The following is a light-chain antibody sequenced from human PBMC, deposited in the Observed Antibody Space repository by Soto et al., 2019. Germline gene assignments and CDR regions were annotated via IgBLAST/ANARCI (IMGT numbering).Light chain of an antibody. CDR1: QSISSW. J-gene: IGKJ1*01. CDR3: QQSYSTLWT. Sequence: DIQMTQSPSTLSASVGDRVTITCPASQSISSWLPWYEQKPGKAPKLLIYDASSLESGVPSRFSGSGSGTDFTLTITSLQPEDFATYYSQQSYSTLWTFGQWTKVDIK. V-gene: IGKV1-5*01. CDR2: DAS.